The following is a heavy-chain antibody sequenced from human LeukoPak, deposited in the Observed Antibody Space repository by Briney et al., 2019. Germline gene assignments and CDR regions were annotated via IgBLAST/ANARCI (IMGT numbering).Heavy chain of an antibody. CDR2: IYYSGST. D-gene: IGHD5-12*01. Sequence: PSETLSLTCTVSGGSISSYYWNWIRQPPGKGLEWIGYIYYSGSTNYNPSLKSRVTISVDTSKNQFSLKLSSVTAADTAVYYCARGGSGYDSAYWGQGTLVTVSS. J-gene: IGHJ4*02. V-gene: IGHV4-59*12. CDR3: ARGGSGYDSAY. CDR1: GGSISSYY.